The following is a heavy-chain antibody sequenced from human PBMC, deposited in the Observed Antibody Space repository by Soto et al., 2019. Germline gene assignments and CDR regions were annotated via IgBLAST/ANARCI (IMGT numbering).Heavy chain of an antibody. CDR3: ARGRGYCSGSSCYVDL. Sequence: EVQLVESGGGLVQPGGSLRLSCAASGFTFSSYWMHWVRQAPGKGLVWVSRINIDGSSTSYADSVKGRFTISRDNAKNSLYLQMNSLRVGDTAVYYCARGRGYCSGSSCYVDLWGQGTLVTVSS. V-gene: IGHV3-74*01. CDR2: INIDGSST. CDR1: GFTFSSYW. D-gene: IGHD2-15*01. J-gene: IGHJ5*02.